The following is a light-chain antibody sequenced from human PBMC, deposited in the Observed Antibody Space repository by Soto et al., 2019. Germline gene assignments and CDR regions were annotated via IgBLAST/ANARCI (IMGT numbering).Light chain of an antibody. CDR1: QSVSSS. V-gene: IGKV3-11*01. Sequence: EIVLTQSPATLSLSPGERATLSCRASQSVSSSLAWYQQKPGQTPRLLIYDASKRASDIPARFSGSGSGTDFTLTISSLDHEDFAVYFCQQRTAWPPTLTFGGGTRV. CDR2: DAS. CDR3: QQRTAWPPTLT. J-gene: IGKJ4*01.